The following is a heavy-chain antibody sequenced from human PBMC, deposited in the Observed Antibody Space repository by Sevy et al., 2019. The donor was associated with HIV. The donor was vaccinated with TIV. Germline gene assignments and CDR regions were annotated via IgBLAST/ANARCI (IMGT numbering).Heavy chain of an antibody. CDR3: ASGSGTYTYYFDY. J-gene: IGHJ4*02. Sequence: SETLSLTCAVYSESFRRYYWNWIRQSPEKGLEWIGEINHSGTTNYNPSLKSRVTISVDPSRNQFSLKLNSVTAADTAVYYCASGSGTYTYYFDYWGQGTPVTVSS. CDR1: SESFRRYY. CDR2: INHSGTT. D-gene: IGHD1-26*01. V-gene: IGHV4-34*01.